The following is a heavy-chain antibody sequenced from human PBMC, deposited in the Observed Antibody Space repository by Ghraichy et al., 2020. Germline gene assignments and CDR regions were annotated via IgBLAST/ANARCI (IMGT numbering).Heavy chain of an antibody. Sequence: SETLSLTCAVYGGSFSGYYWSWIRQPPGKGLEWIGEINHSGSTNYNPSLKSRVTISVDTSKNQFSLKLSSVTAADTAVYYCARPNDDSSGYYYFWGQGTLVTVSS. CDR1: GGSFSGYY. CDR2: INHSGST. D-gene: IGHD3-22*01. CDR3: ARPNDDSSGYYYF. J-gene: IGHJ4*02. V-gene: IGHV4-34*01.